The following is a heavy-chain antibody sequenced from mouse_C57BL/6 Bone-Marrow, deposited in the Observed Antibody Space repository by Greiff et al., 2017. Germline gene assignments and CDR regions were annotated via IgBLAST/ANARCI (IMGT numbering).Heavy chain of an antibody. Sequence: VQLQESGPGLVKPSQSLSLTCSVTGYSITSGYYWNWIRQFPGNKLEWMGYISYDGSNNYNPSLKNRISITRDTSKNQFFLKLNSVTTEDTATYYCARGDTTTSYYFDYWGQGTTLTVSS. V-gene: IGHV3-6*01. CDR2: ISYDGSN. CDR3: ARGDTTTSYYFDY. D-gene: IGHD2-12*01. J-gene: IGHJ2*01. CDR1: GYSITSGYY.